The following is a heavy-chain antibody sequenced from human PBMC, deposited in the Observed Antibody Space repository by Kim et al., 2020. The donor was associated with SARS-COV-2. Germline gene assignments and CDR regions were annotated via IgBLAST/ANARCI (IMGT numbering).Heavy chain of an antibody. D-gene: IGHD3-9*01. CDR1: GYTFTSYA. CDR2: INAGNGNT. CDR3: ARGDILTGLVTDY. Sequence: ASVNVSCKASGYTFTSYAMHWVRQAPGQRLEWMGWINAGNGNTKYSQKFQGRVTITRDTSASTAYMELSSLRSEDTAVYYCARGDILTGLVTDYWGQGTLVTVSS. V-gene: IGHV1-3*01. J-gene: IGHJ4*02.